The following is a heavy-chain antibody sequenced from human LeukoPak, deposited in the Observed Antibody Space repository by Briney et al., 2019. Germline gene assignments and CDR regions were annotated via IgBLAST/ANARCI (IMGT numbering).Heavy chain of an antibody. CDR2: ISYIGST. D-gene: IGHD6-6*01. V-gene: IGHV4-59*01. CDR1: GGSISNYY. Sequence: SETLSLTCTVSGGSISNYYWSWIRQPPGKGLEWIGYISYIGSTKYNPSLKSRVTISEDTSKKQFSLKLSSVTAADTAVYYCASIAARPTYYYYYMDVWGKGTTVTVSS. CDR3: ASIAARPTYYYYYMDV. J-gene: IGHJ6*03.